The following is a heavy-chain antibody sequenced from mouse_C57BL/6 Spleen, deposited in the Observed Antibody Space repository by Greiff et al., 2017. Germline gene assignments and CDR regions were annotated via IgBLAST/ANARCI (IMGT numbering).Heavy chain of an antibody. D-gene: IGHD2-1*01. J-gene: IGHJ4*01. CDR1: GYSFTSYY. CDR2: IYPGSGNT. V-gene: IGHV1-66*01. Sequence: SGPELVKPGASVKISCKASGYSFTSYYIHWVKQRPGQGLEWIGWIYPGSGNTKYNEKFKGKATLTADTSSSTAYMQLSSLTSEDSAVYYCARESTRGGAMDYWGQGTSVTVSS. CDR3: ARESTRGGAMDY.